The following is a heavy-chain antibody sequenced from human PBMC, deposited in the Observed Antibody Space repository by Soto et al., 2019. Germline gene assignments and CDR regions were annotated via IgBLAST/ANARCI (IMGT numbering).Heavy chain of an antibody. V-gene: IGHV3-23*01. J-gene: IGHJ3*02. CDR3: AREAGYCSRTSCYRRAFDT. CDR2: ISGSGGST. Sequence: VGSLRLSCAASGFTFSSYAMSWVRQAPGKGLEWVSAISGSGGSTYYADSVKGRFTISRDNAKNTLFLQMTGLRVDDTSVYYCAREAGYCSRTSCYRRAFDTWGQGTMVTVSS. D-gene: IGHD2-2*01. CDR1: GFTFSSYA.